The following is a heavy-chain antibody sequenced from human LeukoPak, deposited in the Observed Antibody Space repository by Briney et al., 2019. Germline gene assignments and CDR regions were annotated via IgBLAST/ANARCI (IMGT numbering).Heavy chain of an antibody. CDR2: MDPNSGGT. Sequence: ASVKVSCKASGYTFTGYYMHWVRQAPGQGLEWMGWMDPNSGGTNYAQKFQGRVTMTRDTSISTAYMEVNRLRSDDTAVYYCARDRAPYSGNDYNPQAGYLYYYYMDVWGKGTAVTISS. V-gene: IGHV1-2*02. J-gene: IGHJ6*03. CDR1: GYTFTGYY. D-gene: IGHD5-12*01. CDR3: ARDRAPYSGNDYNPQAGYLYYYYMDV.